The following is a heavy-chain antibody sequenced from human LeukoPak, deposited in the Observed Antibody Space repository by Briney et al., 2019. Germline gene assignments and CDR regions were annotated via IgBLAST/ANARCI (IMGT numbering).Heavy chain of an antibody. V-gene: IGHV3-23*01. D-gene: IGHD5-18*01. CDR1: GFTFSSYG. J-gene: IGHJ4*02. Sequence: GGTLRLSCAASGFTFSSYGMSWVRQAPGKGLDWVSTISGSGAITYYADSVKGRFTISRDNSKNTLYLQMNSLRAADTAVYYCAKDSRYGYRWDYDYWGQGTLVTVSS. CDR2: ISGSGAIT. CDR3: AKDSRYGYRWDYDY.